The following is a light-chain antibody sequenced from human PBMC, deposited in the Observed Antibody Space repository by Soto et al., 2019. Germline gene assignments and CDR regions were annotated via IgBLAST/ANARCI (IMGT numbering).Light chain of an antibody. CDR3: QQYGSSPET. V-gene: IGKV3-20*01. CDR2: DAS. CDR1: QSVSSD. J-gene: IGKJ1*01. Sequence: EIVMTQSPATLSLSPGERATLSCRASQSVSSDLAWYQQKPGQAPRLLIYDASNRATGIPARFSGSGSGTDFTLTISRLEPEDFAVYYCQQYGSSPETFGRGTKVDIK.